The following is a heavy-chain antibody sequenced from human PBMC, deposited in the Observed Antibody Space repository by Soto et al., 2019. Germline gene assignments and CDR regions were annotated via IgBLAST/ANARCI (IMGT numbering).Heavy chain of an antibody. V-gene: IGHV4-59*01. CDR1: GVSISSYH. CDR3: VRWMGLFAF. CDR2: VSYSGGT. D-gene: IGHD2-2*03. Sequence: SETLSLTCTVSGVSISSYHWSWIRQPPWKGLKWIGYVSYSGGTNYNPSLESRVTLSVDTSKNQFSLNLRSVTAADTAVYYCVRWMGLFAFWGRGALVTVYS. J-gene: IGHJ4*02.